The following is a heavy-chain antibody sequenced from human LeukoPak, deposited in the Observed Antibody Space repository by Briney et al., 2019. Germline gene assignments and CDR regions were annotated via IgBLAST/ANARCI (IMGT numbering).Heavy chain of an antibody. CDR1: GFTFSSYS. Sequence: GGSLRLSCAASGFTFSSYSMNWVRQAPGKGLEWVSSTSSSSSYIYYADSVKGRFTISRDNAKNSLYLQMNSLRAEDTAVYYCARGIAVHGYYYYMDVWGKGTTVTVSS. D-gene: IGHD6-19*01. J-gene: IGHJ6*03. CDR2: TSSSSSYI. CDR3: ARGIAVHGYYYYMDV. V-gene: IGHV3-21*01.